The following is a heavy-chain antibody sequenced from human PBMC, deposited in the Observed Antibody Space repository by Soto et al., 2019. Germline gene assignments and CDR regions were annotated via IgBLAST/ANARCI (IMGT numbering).Heavy chain of an antibody. CDR3: ARDRWVVTTFGSPRRDY. CDR1: GYTFTSYG. CDR2: ISAYNGNT. V-gene: IGHV1-18*01. J-gene: IGHJ4*02. Sequence: QVQLVQSGAEVKKPGASVKVSCKASGYTFTSYGISWVRQAPGQGLEWMGWISAYNGNTNYAQKLQGRVTMTTDTTQSTAYMELRRLRSDDTAVYYCARDRWVVTTFGSPRRDYWGQGTLVTVSS. D-gene: IGHD3-16*01.